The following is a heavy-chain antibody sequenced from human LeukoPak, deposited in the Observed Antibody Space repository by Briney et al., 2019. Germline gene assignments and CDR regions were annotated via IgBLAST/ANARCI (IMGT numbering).Heavy chain of an antibody. D-gene: IGHD3-10*01. J-gene: IGHJ4*02. Sequence: ASVKASCKASGYTFTGYYMHCVRQAPGQGLEWRGWISAYNGNTNYAQKLQGRVTMTTDTSTSTAYMELRSLRSDDTAVYYCARGAGSGGQDDYWGQGTLVTVSS. V-gene: IGHV1-18*04. CDR2: ISAYNGNT. CDR1: GYTFTGYY. CDR3: ARGAGSGGQDDY.